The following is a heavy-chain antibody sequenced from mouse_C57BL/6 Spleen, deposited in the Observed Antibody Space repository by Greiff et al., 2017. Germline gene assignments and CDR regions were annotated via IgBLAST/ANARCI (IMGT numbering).Heavy chain of an antibody. CDR2: IDPETGGT. V-gene: IGHV1-15*01. CDR1: GYTFTDYE. J-gene: IGHJ2*01. CDR3: TREGYY. Sequence: VKLMESGAELVRPGASVTLSCKASGYTFTDYEMHWVKQTPVHGLEWIGAIDPETGGTAYNQKFKGKAILTADKSSSTAYMELRSLTSEDSAVYYCTREGYYWGQGTTLTVSS.